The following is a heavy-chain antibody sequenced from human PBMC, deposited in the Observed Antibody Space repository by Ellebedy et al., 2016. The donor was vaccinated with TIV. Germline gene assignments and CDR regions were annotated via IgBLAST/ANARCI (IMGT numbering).Heavy chain of an antibody. D-gene: IGHD1-26*01. Sequence: GGSLRLSXAVSGFTFRNYGMHWVRQAPGKGLEWVAFIGYDGSNKYCADSVKGRFSISRDNYHNMLYLQMNSLRVEDTAVYYCATSIVGAPVLGADYWGQGSLVTVSS. J-gene: IGHJ4*02. CDR1: GFTFRNYG. CDR2: IGYDGSNK. CDR3: ATSIVGAPVLGADY. V-gene: IGHV3-30*02.